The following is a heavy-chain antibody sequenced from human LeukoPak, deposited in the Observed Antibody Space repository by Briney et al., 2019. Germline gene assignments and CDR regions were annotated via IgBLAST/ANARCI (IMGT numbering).Heavy chain of an antibody. CDR2: IKQDGSDK. Sequence: GGSLRLSCAASGFTFSIYWMIWVREAPGKGLEWVANIKQDGSDKYYVDSVKGRFTISRANAKNSMYLQMNSLRAEDTAVYYCARDRDSSSSFDYWGQGTLVTVSS. V-gene: IGHV3-7*05. CDR3: ARDRDSSSSFDY. J-gene: IGHJ4*02. D-gene: IGHD6-6*01. CDR1: GFTFSIYW.